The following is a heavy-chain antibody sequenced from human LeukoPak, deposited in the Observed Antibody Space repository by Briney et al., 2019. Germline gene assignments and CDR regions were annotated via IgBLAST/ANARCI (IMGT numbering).Heavy chain of an antibody. CDR3: ASDMTTVTPGVYYYGMDV. V-gene: IGHV1-69*13. J-gene: IGHJ6*02. CDR2: IIPIFGTA. Sequence: SVKVSCKASGGTFSSYAISWLRQAPGQGLEWMGGIIPIFGTANYAQKFQGRVTITADESTSTAYMELSSLRSEDTAVYYCASDMTTVTPGVYYYGMDVWGQGTRVTVSS. CDR1: GGTFSSYA. D-gene: IGHD4-17*01.